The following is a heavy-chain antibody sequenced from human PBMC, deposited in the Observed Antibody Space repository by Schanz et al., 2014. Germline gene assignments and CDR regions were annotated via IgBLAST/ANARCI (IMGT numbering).Heavy chain of an antibody. CDR3: AKALKPYIASRNGLDV. D-gene: IGHD3-16*01. J-gene: IGHJ6*02. Sequence: QAQLVESGGGVVQPGGPRNFSGQRQGFPSGTWGFPGVPRAPGKGLEWVAFIRYDASNEYYADSVKGRFTISRDNSKNTLYLQMNSLRPDDTAVYYCAKALKPYIASRNGLDVWGHGTTVTVSS. V-gene: IGHV3-30*02. CDR1: GFPSGTWG. CDR2: IRYDASNE.